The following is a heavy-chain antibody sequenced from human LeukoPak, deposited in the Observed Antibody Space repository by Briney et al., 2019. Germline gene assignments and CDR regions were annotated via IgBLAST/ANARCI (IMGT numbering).Heavy chain of an antibody. V-gene: IGHV3-48*01. CDR1: GFTFSSYS. J-gene: IGHJ4*02. CDR2: ISSSSGLI. Sequence: GGSLRLSCAASGFTFSSYSMNWVRQAPGKGLEWVSYISSSSGLIYYADSVKGRFTISRDNAKNSLYLQMNSLRAEDTAVYYCARDRERNGGNSGGSFDYWGQGTLVTVSS. CDR3: ARDRERNGGNSGGSFDY. D-gene: IGHD4-23*01.